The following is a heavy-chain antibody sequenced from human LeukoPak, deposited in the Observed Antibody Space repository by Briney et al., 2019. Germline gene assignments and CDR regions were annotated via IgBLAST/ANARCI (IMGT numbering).Heavy chain of an antibody. J-gene: IGHJ6*03. Sequence: GESLKISCKGSGYSFTSYWIGCVRQMPGEGLEWMGSIYPGDCDTRYSPSFQGQVTISADKSIRTAYPQWSSLKASDTAIYYCARHRFLDYYYMDVWGKGTTVTVSS. CDR3: ARHRFLDYYYMDV. CDR1: GYSFTSYW. CDR2: IYPGDCDT. V-gene: IGHV5-51*01.